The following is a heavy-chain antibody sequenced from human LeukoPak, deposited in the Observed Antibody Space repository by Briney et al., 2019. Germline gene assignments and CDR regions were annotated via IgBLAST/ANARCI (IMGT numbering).Heavy chain of an antibody. CDR2: ISSSSSYI. Sequence: GGSLRLSCAASGFTFSSYSMNWVRQAPGKGLEWVSSISSSSSYIYYADSVKGRFTISRDNAKNLLYLQMNSLRAEDSAVYYCARGGQSDRDYFDYWGQGTLVTVSS. D-gene: IGHD3-10*01. CDR1: GFTFSSYS. V-gene: IGHV3-21*01. J-gene: IGHJ4*02. CDR3: ARGGQSDRDYFDY.